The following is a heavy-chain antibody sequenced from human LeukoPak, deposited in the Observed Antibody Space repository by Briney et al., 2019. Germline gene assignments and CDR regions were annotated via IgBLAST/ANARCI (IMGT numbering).Heavy chain of an antibody. CDR2: ISPTGDSA. J-gene: IGHJ4*02. D-gene: IGHD3-22*01. V-gene: IGHV3-64*01. Sequence: PGGSLRLSCAASGFTFSTYAMHWVRQAPGKGLEYVSAISPTGDSAYYANSVKGRFTISRDNSKNTLYLQMGSLRAEDMAVYYCARGPPNYYDSSGYYWDYWGQGTLVTVSS. CDR1: GFTFSTYA. CDR3: ARGPPNYYDSSGYYWDY.